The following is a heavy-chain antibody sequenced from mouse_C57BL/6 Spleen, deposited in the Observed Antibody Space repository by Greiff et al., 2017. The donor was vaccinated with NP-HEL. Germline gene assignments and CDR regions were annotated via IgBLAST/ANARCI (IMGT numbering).Heavy chain of an antibody. CDR1: GFTLSSYG. Sequence: EVKLMESGGDLVKLGGSLKLSCAASGFTLSSYGMSWVRQTPDKRLEWVATISSGGSYTYYPDSVKGRFTISRDNAKNTLYLQMSSLKSEDTAMYYCARLDSSGLYAMDYWGQGTSVTVSS. J-gene: IGHJ4*01. CDR2: ISSGGSYT. V-gene: IGHV5-6*01. D-gene: IGHD3-2*02. CDR3: ARLDSSGLYAMDY.